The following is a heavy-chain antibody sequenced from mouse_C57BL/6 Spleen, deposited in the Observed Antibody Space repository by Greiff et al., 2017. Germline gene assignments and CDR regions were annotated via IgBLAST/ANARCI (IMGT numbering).Heavy chain of an antibody. D-gene: IGHD1-1*01. CDR2: INPNNGGT. CDR3: ARDYHYYGSSHYYFDY. CDR1: GYTFTDYY. V-gene: IGHV1-26*01. Sequence: EVQLQQSGPELVKPGASVKISCKASGYTFTDYYMNWVKQSHGKSLEWIGDINPNNGGTSYNQKFKGKATLTVDKSSSTAYMELRSLTSEDSAVYYCARDYHYYGSSHYYFDYWGQGTTLTVSS. J-gene: IGHJ2*01.